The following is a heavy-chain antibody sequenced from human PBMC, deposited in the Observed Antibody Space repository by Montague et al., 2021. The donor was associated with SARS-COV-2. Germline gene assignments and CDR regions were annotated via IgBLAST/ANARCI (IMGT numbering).Heavy chain of an antibody. CDR2: IDWDDDK. V-gene: IGHV2-70*11. J-gene: IGHJ3*02. Sequence: PALVKPTQTLTLTCTFSGFSLSTSGMCVSWIRQPPGKALEWLARIDWDDDKYYSTSLKTRLTISKDTSKNQVVLTMTNMDPVDTATCYCARTRVDTAVAFDIWGQGTMVTVSS. CDR3: ARTRVDTAVAFDI. D-gene: IGHD5-18*01. CDR1: GFSLSTSGMC.